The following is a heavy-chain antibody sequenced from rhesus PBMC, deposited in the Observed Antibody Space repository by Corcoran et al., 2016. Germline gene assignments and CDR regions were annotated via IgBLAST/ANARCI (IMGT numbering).Heavy chain of an antibody. V-gene: IGHV4-80*01. CDR1: GASIIDDW. D-gene: IGHD2-15*01. Sequence: QVQLQESGPGLVKPSETLSLTCTVSGASIIDDWWSWFRQSPGKGLAWIGQINGKTGSAQAASSLGSRVTISKDASKNQFSLKLSSVTAADTAVYYCARVRNAPRWYFDLWGPGTPITISS. J-gene: IGHJ2*01. CDR2: INGKTGSA. CDR3: ARVRNAPRWYFDL.